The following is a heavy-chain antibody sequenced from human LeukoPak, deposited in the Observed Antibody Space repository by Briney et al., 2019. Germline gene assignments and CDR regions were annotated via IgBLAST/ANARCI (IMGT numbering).Heavy chain of an antibody. CDR3: ARDRGTGTRFDP. D-gene: IGHD1-1*01. Sequence: SQTLSLTCTVSGGSISSGDYYWSWIRQPPGKGLEWIGYIYYSGSTYYNPSLKSRVTISVDTSKNQFSLKLSSVTAADMAVYYCARDRGTGTRFDPWGQGTLVTVSS. J-gene: IGHJ5*02. CDR2: IYYSGST. CDR1: GGSISSGDYY. V-gene: IGHV4-30-4*08.